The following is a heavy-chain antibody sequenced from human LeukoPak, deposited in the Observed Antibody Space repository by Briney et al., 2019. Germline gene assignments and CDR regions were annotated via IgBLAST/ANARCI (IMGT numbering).Heavy chain of an antibody. D-gene: IGHD2-15*01. CDR3: ARPGYCSGGSCYIDY. Sequence: GESLKISCKGSGYSFTSYWIGWVRQMPGKGVELVGIIYPGDCDTRYSPSFQGQVTISADKSISTAYLQWRSLKASDTAMYSCARPGYCSGGSCYIDYWGQGTLVTVSS. CDR2: IYPGDCDT. J-gene: IGHJ4*02. CDR1: GYSFTSYW. V-gene: IGHV5-51*01.